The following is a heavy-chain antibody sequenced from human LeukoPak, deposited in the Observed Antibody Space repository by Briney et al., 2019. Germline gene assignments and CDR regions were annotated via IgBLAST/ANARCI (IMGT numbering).Heavy chain of an antibody. CDR1: GFTFSSYA. D-gene: IGHD3-10*01. CDR2: ISYDGSNK. CDR3: ARSGSGSFDY. Sequence: PGGSLRLSCAASGFTFSSYAMHWVRQAPGKGLEWVAVISYDGSNKYYADPVKGRFTISRDNSKNTLYLQMNSLRAEDTAVYYCARSGSGSFDYWGQGTLVTVSS. V-gene: IGHV3-30*04. J-gene: IGHJ4*02.